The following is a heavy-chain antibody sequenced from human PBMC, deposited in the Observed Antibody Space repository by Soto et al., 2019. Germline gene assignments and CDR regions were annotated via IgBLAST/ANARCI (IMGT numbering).Heavy chain of an antibody. CDR2: IYHSGST. J-gene: IGHJ5*02. CDR1: GGSISSGGYS. CDR3: AREYSSSWYGWFDP. D-gene: IGHD6-13*01. V-gene: IGHV4-30-2*01. Sequence: QLQLQESGSGLVKPSQTLSLTCAVSGGSISSGGYSWSWIRQPPGKGLEWIGYIYHSGSTYYNPSLKSRVPISVDRSKNQFSLKLSSVTAADTAVYYCAREYSSSWYGWFDPWGQGTLVTVSS.